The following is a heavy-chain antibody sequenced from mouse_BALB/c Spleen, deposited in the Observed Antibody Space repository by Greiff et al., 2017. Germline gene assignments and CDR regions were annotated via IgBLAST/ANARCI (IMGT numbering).Heavy chain of an antibody. J-gene: IGHJ4*01. CDR1: GYTFTSYW. CDR3: TRGEATSYAMDY. Sequence: VQLQQPGAELVRPGASVKLSCKASGYTFTSYWINWVKQRPGQGLEWIGNIYPSDSYTNYNQKFKDKATLTVDKSSSTAYMQLSSPTSEDSAVYYCTRGEATSYAMDYWGQGTSVTVSS. CDR2: IYPSDSYT. D-gene: IGHD3-2*02. V-gene: IGHV1-69*02.